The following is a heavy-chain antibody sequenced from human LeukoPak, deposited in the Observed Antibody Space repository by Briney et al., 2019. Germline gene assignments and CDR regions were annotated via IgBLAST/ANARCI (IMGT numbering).Heavy chain of an antibody. CDR1: GDSISSSNSY. J-gene: IGHJ5*02. CDR2: LYYSGSS. V-gene: IGHV4-39*07. Sequence: SETLSLTCTVSGDSISSSNSYRGWIRQPPGKGLEWIGSLYYSGSSYYNPSLKSRVTISADTSKNQFSLKLSSVTAADTAVYYCARGTPLFGFDPWGQGTLVTVSS. CDR3: ARGTPLFGFDP.